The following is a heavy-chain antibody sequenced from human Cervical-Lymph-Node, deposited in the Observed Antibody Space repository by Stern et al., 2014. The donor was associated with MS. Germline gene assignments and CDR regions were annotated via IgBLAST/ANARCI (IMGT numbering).Heavy chain of an antibody. CDR1: GFLFRSYG. CDR2: ISFDGTNT. J-gene: IGHJ4*02. V-gene: IGHV3-30*18. D-gene: IGHD1-26*01. CDR3: GKGRYSGSYYSTPDF. Sequence: QVQLVESGGGVVQPGTSLRLACATSGFLFRSYGMHWVRQAPGKGLEWLTLISFDGTNTFYADSVKGRFTISRDNSKNTLYLQMNSLRAEDTGIYYCGKGRYSGSYYSTPDFWGQGSLVTVSS.